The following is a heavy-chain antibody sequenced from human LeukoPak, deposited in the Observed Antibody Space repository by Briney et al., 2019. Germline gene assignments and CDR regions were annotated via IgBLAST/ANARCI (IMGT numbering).Heavy chain of an antibody. V-gene: IGHV3-11*01. CDR3: ARDLFSFYYDSSGYCDY. D-gene: IGHD3-22*01. Sequence: PGGSLILSCVASGFSFSDYYMNWFRQAPGKGLEWLSFISGSGHNILYTDSVKGRFTVSRDNVKKTVFLQMNSPRADDTAVYYCARDLFSFYYDSSGYCDYWGQGTRVTVSS. J-gene: IGHJ4*02. CDR1: GFSFSDYY. CDR2: ISGSGHNI.